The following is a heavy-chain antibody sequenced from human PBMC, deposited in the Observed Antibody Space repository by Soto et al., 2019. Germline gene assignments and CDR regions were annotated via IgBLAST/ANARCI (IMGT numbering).Heavy chain of an antibody. CDR2: IIPIFGTA. CDR3: ARISLHYYDSRGQRLWGAFDI. CDR1: GGTFSSYA. J-gene: IGHJ3*02. D-gene: IGHD3-22*01. V-gene: IGHV1-69*12. Sequence: QVQLVQSGAEVKKPGSSVKVSCKASGGTFSSYAISWVRQAPGQGLEWMGGIIPIFGTANYAQKFQGRVTITADESTSTAYMELSSLRSEDTAVYYCARISLHYYDSRGQRLWGAFDIWGQGTMVTVSS.